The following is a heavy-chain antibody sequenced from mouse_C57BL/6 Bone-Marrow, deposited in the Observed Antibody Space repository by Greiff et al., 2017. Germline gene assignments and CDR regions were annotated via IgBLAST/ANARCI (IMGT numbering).Heavy chain of an antibody. Sequence: EVKLMESGGGLVQPGGSLKLSCAASGFTFSDYYMYWVRQTPGKRLEWVAYISNGGGSTYYPDTVKGRFTISRDNAKNTLYRQMSRLKSEDTAMYYCARPRFAWFAYWGQGTLVTVSA. CDR3: ARPRFAWFAY. V-gene: IGHV5-12*01. CDR1: GFTFSDYY. CDR2: ISNGGGST. J-gene: IGHJ3*01.